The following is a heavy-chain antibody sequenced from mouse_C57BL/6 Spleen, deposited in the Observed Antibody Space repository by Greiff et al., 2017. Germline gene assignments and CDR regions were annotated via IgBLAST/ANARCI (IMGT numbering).Heavy chain of an antibody. CDR3: AKLLREYYAMDY. J-gene: IGHJ4*01. V-gene: IGHV5-17*01. CDR2: ISSGSSTI. Sequence: EVMLVESGGGLVKPGGSLKLSCAASGFTFSDYGMHWVRQAPEKGLAWVAYISSGSSTIYYADTVKGRVTISRDNAKNTLFLQMTSLRSEDTAMYYCAKLLREYYAMDYWGQGTSVTVSS. CDR1: GFTFSDYG. D-gene: IGHD1-1*01.